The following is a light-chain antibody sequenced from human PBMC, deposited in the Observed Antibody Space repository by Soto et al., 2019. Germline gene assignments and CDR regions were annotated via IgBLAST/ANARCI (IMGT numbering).Light chain of an antibody. CDR3: KQYTNCPLT. V-gene: IGKV3-15*01. CDR1: QSVSSN. Sequence: EIVLTQSPATLSLSPGERATLSCRASQSVSSNLAWYQQKPGQAPRLLIYGASNRATGIPARFSGSGSGTEFTLTISSLQSEDFAVYYCKQYTNCPLTFGGGTKVDIK. CDR2: GAS. J-gene: IGKJ4*01.